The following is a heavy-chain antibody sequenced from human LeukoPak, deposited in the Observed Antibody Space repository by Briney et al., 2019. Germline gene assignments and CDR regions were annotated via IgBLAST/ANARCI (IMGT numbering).Heavy chain of an antibody. CDR2: ISAYNGNT. CDR1: GYTFTSYG. CDR3: ARDRIAGATLNTCDY. D-gene: IGHD1-26*01. J-gene: IGHJ4*02. V-gene: IGHV1-18*01. Sequence: EASVKVSCKASGYTFTSYGISWVRQAPGQGLEWMGWISAYNGNTNYAQKLQGRVTMTTDTSTSTAYMELRSLRSDDTAVYYCARDRIAGATLNTCDYWGQGTLVTVSS.